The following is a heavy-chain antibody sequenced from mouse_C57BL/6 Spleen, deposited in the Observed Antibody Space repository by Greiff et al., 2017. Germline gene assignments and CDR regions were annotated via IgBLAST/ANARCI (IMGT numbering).Heavy chain of an antibody. CDR1: GYTFTSYG. CDR2: IYIGNGYT. Sequence: EVKVEESGAELVRPGSSVKMSCKTSGYTFTSYGINWVKQRPGQGLEWIGYIYIGNGYTEYNEKFKGKATLTSDTSSSTAYMQLSSLTSEDSAIYFCAREDYYGSRAWFAYWGQGTLVTVSA. D-gene: IGHD1-1*01. V-gene: IGHV1-58*01. J-gene: IGHJ3*01. CDR3: AREDYYGSRAWFAY.